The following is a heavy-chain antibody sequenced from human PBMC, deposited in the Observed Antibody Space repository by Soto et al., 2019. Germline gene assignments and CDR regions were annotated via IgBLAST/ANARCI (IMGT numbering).Heavy chain of an antibody. J-gene: IGHJ5*02. Sequence: SETLSLTCTVSGGSISSYYWSWIRQPPGKGLEWIGYIYYSGSTNYNPSLKSRVTISVDTSKNQFSLKLSSVTAADTAVYYCARDNPGGYYDILTGSNWFDPWGQGTLVTVSS. D-gene: IGHD3-9*01. CDR1: GGSISSYY. CDR2: IYYSGST. CDR3: ARDNPGGYYDILTGSNWFDP. V-gene: IGHV4-59*01.